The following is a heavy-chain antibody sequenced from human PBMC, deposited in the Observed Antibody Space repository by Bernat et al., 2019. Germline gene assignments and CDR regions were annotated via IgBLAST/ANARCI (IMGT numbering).Heavy chain of an antibody. V-gene: IGHV1-3*01. CDR3: AIHKWGLFHLES. J-gene: IGHJ4*02. CDR1: GYIFGSNA. Sequence: QVQIVQSGAEVEKPGASMKVSCRASGYIFGSNAIHWVRQAPGQGLEWMGWINADNGDTKYSQKFHGRVTISRDSSAPTAHMELSSLKSEDTAVYYCAIHKWGLFHLESWGQGTLVTVSS. CDR2: INADNGDT. D-gene: IGHD1-26*01.